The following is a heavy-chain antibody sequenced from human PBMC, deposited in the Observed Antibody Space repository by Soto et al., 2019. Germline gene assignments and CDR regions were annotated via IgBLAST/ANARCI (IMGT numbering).Heavy chain of an antibody. D-gene: IGHD6-6*01. V-gene: IGHV4-61*01. CDR3: ARVSIAAHRYYYGMDV. Sequence: SETLSLTCTVSGGSVSSGSYYGSWIRQPPGKGLEWIGYIYYSGSTNYNPSLKSRVTISVDTSNNQFSLKLSSVTAADTAVYYCARVSIAAHRYYYGMDVWGQGTTVTVSS. J-gene: IGHJ6*02. CDR2: IYYSGST. CDR1: GGSVSSGSYY.